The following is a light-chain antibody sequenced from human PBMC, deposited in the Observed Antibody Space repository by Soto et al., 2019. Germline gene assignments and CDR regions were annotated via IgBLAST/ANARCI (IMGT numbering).Light chain of an antibody. Sequence: DVRMTQSPSSLSAFVGDRVTITCRASQGIAPYLAWFQQKPGKVPKLLIYATSTLQSGVPSRFSGSGSGTDFTLTINSLQPEDVGTYYCQKYNSAPLTFGGGTKVDIK. CDR1: QGIAPY. J-gene: IGKJ4*01. CDR3: QKYNSAPLT. CDR2: ATS. V-gene: IGKV1-27*01.